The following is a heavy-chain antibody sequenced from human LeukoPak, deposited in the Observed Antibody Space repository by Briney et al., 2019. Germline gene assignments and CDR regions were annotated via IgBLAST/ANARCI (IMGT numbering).Heavy chain of an antibody. CDR2: FNPNSGGT. Sequence: ASVKVSCKASGYTFTDYYMHWVRQAPGQGLEWMGWFNPNSGGTNYAQKFQGRVTMTRDTSISTAYMELSSLRADDTAMYYCARDEVGPFDYWGQGTLVTVSS. D-gene: IGHD1-26*01. CDR3: ARDEVGPFDY. J-gene: IGHJ4*02. V-gene: IGHV1-2*02. CDR1: GYTFTDYY.